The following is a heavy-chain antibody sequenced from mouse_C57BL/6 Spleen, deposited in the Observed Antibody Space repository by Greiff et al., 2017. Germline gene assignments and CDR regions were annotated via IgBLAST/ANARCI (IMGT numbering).Heavy chain of an antibody. CDR2: IWSGGST. CDR1: GFSLTSYG. D-gene: IGHD1-1*01. J-gene: IGHJ4*01. V-gene: IGHV2-2*01. Sequence: QVQLQQSGPGLVQPSPSLSITCTASGFSLTSYGVHWVRQSPGKGLEWLGVIWSGGSTDYNAAFISRLSISKDNSKSQVFLKMNSLQADDTAIYYCARILDYYGSSPYYDAMDYWGQGTSVTVSS. CDR3: ARILDYYGSSPYYDAMDY.